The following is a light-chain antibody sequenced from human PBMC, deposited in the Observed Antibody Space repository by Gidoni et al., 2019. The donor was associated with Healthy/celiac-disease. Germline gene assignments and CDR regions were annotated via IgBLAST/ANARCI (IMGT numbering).Light chain of an antibody. V-gene: IGKV1-33*01. Sequence: DIQMTQSPSSLSASVGDRVTITCQASQDISNYLNWYQQQPGKAPKLLIYDASNLETGVPSRLSGSGSGTDFTFTISSRQPEDNATYYCQQYDNLPLTFGGGTKVEIK. J-gene: IGKJ4*01. CDR1: QDISNY. CDR3: QQYDNLPLT. CDR2: DAS.